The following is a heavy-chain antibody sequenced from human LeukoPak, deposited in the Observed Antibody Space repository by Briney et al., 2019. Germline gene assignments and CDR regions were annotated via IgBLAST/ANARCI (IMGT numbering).Heavy chain of an antibody. V-gene: IGHV3-66*01. CDR1: GFTVSSNY. Sequence: GGSLRLSCAASGFTVSSNYMSWVRQAPGKGLEWVSVIYSGGSTYYADSEKGRFTISRDNSKNTLYLQMNSLRAEDTAVYYCARDTPYYGDYDVYDYWGQGTLVTVSS. CDR2: IYSGGST. CDR3: ARDTPYYGDYDVYDY. D-gene: IGHD4-17*01. J-gene: IGHJ4*02.